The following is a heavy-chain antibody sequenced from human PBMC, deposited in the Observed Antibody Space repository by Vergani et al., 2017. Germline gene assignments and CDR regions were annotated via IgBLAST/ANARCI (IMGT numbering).Heavy chain of an antibody. D-gene: IGHD2-15*01. J-gene: IGHJ5*02. CDR3: ARDGTYCSGGSCYVNWFDP. V-gene: IGHV3-48*01. Sequence: EVQLVESGGGLVQPGGSLRLSCAASGFTFSSYSMNWVRQAPGKGLEWVSYISSSSSTIYYADSVKGRFTISRVNAKNSLYLQMNSLRAEDTAVYYCARDGTYCSGGSCYVNWFDPWGQGTLVTVSS. CDR1: GFTFSSYS. CDR2: ISSSSSTI.